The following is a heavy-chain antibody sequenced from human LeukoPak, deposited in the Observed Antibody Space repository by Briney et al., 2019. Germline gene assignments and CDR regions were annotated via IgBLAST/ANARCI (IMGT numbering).Heavy chain of an antibody. D-gene: IGHD2-2*01. CDR2: ISYDGTNK. CDR1: GFSFSSNA. Sequence: GGSLRLSCAASGFSFSSNAMHRVRQAPGKGLEWVAVISYDGTNKYYADSVKGRFTVSRDNSKNTVYLQMNSLRTEDTAIYFCASGYCGRTTCSPPFDYWGQGTLVTVSS. J-gene: IGHJ4*02. CDR3: ASGYCGRTTCSPPFDY. V-gene: IGHV3-30-3*01.